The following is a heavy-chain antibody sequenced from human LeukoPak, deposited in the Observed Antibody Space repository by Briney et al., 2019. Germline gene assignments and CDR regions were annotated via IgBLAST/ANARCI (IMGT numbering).Heavy chain of an antibody. CDR2: IYHSGST. D-gene: IGHD4-17*01. Sequence: SQTLSLTCAVSGGSISSGGYSWSWIRQPPGKGLEWIGYIYHSGSTYYNPSLKSRVTISVDRSKNQFSLKLSSVTAADTAVYYCARGVYDYGDYERISVYYFDYWGRGTLVTVSS. J-gene: IGHJ4*02. CDR1: GGSISSGGYS. CDR3: ARGVYDYGDYERISVYYFDY. V-gene: IGHV4-30-2*01.